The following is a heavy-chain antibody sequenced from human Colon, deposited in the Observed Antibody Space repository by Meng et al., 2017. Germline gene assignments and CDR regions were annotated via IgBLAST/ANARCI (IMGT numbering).Heavy chain of an antibody. V-gene: IGHV4-30-4*01. CDR3: ARGELLWDY. D-gene: IGHD3-10*01. Sequence: QVQLQESGPGLVKPSQTLSLTCTVSGDSISSDSHYWRWIRQPPGKGLEWIGFIRSTGATFYNPCLKSRVMMSVDTSRNQFSLKLNSMTAADTAVYYCARGELLWDYWGQGTLVTVSS. CDR2: IRSTGAT. CDR1: GDSISSDSHY. J-gene: IGHJ4*02.